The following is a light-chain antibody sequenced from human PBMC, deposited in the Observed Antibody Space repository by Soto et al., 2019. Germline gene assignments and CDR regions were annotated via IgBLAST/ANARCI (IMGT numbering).Light chain of an antibody. CDR1: NSDVGSYKL. CDR2: EDS. J-gene: IGLJ1*01. Sequence: QSALTQPASVSGSPGQSITISCIGTNSDVGSYKLVSWYQQHPGKAPKLMIYEDSRRPSGVSNRFSGSKSGNTASLTISGLQAEDEADYHCFSYAGSNSYVFGTGTKVTVL. V-gene: IGLV2-23*01. CDR3: FSYAGSNSYV.